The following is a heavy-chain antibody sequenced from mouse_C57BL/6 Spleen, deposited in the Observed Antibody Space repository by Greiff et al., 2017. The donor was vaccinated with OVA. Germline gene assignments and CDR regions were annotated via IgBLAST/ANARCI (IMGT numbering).Heavy chain of an antibody. CDR1: GYAFTNYL. V-gene: IGHV1-54*01. CDR3: ARMEYYYGSGYCDV. Sequence: QVQLKQSGAELVRPGTSVKVSCKASGYAFTNYLIEWVKQRPGQGLEWIGVINPGSGGTNYNEKFKGKATLTADKSSSTAYMQLSSLTSEDSAVYFCARMEYYYGSGYCDVWGTGTTVTVSS. D-gene: IGHD1-1*01. J-gene: IGHJ1*03. CDR2: INPGSGGT.